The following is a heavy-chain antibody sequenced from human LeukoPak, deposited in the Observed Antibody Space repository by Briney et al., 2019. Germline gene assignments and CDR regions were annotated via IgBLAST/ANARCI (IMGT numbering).Heavy chain of an antibody. CDR3: ARDLADFEKLRYFDWFSDY. Sequence: TGGSLRLSCAASGFTFSDYYMSWIRQAPGKGLEWVSYISSSGSTIYYADSVKGRFTISRDNAKNSLYLQMNSLRAEDTAVYYCARDLADFEKLRYFDWFSDYWGQGTLVTVSS. J-gene: IGHJ4*02. CDR1: GFTFSDYY. CDR2: ISSSGSTI. V-gene: IGHV3-11*04. D-gene: IGHD3-9*01.